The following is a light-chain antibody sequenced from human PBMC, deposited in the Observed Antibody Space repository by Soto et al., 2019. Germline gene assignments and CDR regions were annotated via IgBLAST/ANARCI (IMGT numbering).Light chain of an antibody. J-gene: IGKJ5*01. Sequence: EIVLTQSPATLSLSPGERATLSCRASQSVSSYLAWYEQKPGQAPRLLIYDASNRATGIPDRFSGSGSGTDFTITISSLEPEDFAVYYCQQRSNWPLITFGQGTRMEIK. V-gene: IGKV3-11*01. CDR2: DAS. CDR1: QSVSSY. CDR3: QQRSNWPLIT.